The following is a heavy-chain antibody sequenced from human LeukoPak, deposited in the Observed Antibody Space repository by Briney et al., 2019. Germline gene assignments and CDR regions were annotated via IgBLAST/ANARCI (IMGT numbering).Heavy chain of an antibody. CDR2: IEKDVSEK. Sequence: GGSLRLSCAVDGFTFSNYRMSWVRQAPGKGLEWVANIEKDVSEKFYVDSVKGRFTISRDNAKNSLYLQMSSLRAEDTAVYYCARGGYSYGPVFPTDYWGQGTLVTVSS. D-gene: IGHD5-18*01. CDR3: ARGGYSYGPVFPTDY. V-gene: IGHV3-7*04. J-gene: IGHJ4*02. CDR1: GFTFSNYR.